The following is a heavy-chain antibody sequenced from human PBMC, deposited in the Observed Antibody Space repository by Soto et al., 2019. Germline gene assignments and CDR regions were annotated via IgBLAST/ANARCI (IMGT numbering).Heavy chain of an antibody. J-gene: IGHJ4*02. D-gene: IGHD2-15*01. Sequence: GGSLRLSCAASGLSLSDYGMNWVRQARGRGLEWISYINNRGDTTNYADSVKGRFTISRDKAKNALYLQMNSLRDEDTAVYHCASGGSVLRRFDHWGQGARVTVSS. CDR1: GLSLSDYG. CDR2: INNRGDTT. V-gene: IGHV3-48*02. CDR3: ASGGSVLRRFDH.